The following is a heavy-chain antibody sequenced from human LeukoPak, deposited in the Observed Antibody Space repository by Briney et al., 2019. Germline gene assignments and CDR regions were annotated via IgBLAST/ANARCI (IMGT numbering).Heavy chain of an antibody. D-gene: IGHD4-11*01. CDR1: GFTFSSYT. CDR3: ARGHSDYDF. Sequence: GRSLRLSCAASGFTFSSYTMHWVRQAPGKGLEWVALISLDETYKFYADFVKGRFTISRDNPKSTLYLQMSSLRAEDTAVYYCARGHSDYDFWGQGTLVTVSS. CDR2: ISLDETYK. V-gene: IGHV3-30-3*01. J-gene: IGHJ4*02.